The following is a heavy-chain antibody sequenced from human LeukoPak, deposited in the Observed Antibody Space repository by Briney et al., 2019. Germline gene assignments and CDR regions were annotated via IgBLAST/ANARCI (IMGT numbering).Heavy chain of an antibody. V-gene: IGHV1-18*01. CDR2: ISVYNGNT. Sequence: ASVKVSCKASGGTFSSYAISWVRQAPGQGLEWMGWISVYNGNTNYAQKLQGRVTMTTDTSTGTAYMELRSLRSDDTAVYYCARGYGSVSSAYYYYGMDVWGQGTTVTVSS. CDR1: GGTFSSYA. D-gene: IGHD3-10*01. CDR3: ARGYGSVSSAYYYYGMDV. J-gene: IGHJ6*02.